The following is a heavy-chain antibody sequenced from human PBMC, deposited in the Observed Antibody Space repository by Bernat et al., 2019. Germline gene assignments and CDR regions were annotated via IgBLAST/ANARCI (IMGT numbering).Heavy chain of an antibody. CDR3: ARDRDSKNNWFDP. CDR2: IAYSGST. CDR1: GGSVSSGSYS. D-gene: IGHD4-11*01. J-gene: IGHJ5*02. V-gene: IGHV4-61*01. Sequence: QVQLQESGPGLVKPSETLSLTCTVSGGSVSSGSYSWSWIRQPPGKGLEWIGYIAYSGSTNYNPSYKSRVTISVDTSKNQFSLKLNSVTPADTAVYYCARDRDSKNNWFDPWGQGTLVTVSS.